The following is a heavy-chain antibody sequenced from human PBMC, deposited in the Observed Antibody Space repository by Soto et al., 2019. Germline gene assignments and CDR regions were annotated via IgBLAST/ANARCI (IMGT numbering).Heavy chain of an antibody. J-gene: IGHJ4*02. D-gene: IGHD4-4*01. V-gene: IGHV3-23*01. CDR3: AKYIPSRYSNYFDGYYFDY. CDR2: ISGSGGST. Sequence: GGSLRLSCAASGFTFSSYAMSWVRQAPGKGLEWVSAISGSGGSTYYADSVKGRFTISRDNSKNTLYLQMNSLRAEDTAVYYCAKYIPSRYSNYFDGYYFDYWGQGTLVTVSS. CDR1: GFTFSSYA.